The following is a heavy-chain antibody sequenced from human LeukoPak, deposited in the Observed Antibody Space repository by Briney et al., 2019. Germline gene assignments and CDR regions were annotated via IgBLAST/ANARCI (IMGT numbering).Heavy chain of an antibody. CDR1: GGSISNYY. CDR2: IYTSGST. J-gene: IGHJ5*02. D-gene: IGHD3-3*01. V-gene: IGHV4-4*07. Sequence: PSETLSLTCTVSGGSISNYYWSWIRQPAGKGLEWIGRIYTSGSTNYNPSLKSRVTMSVDTSKNHFSLKLSSVTAADTAVYYCARDFRDDFLSGYPFDPWGQGTLVTVSP. CDR3: ARDFRDDFLSGYPFDP.